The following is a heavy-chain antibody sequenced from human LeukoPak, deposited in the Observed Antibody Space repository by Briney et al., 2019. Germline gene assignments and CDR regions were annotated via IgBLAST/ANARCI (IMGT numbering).Heavy chain of an antibody. J-gene: IGHJ6*04. D-gene: IGHD3-10*01. CDR2: IRSKANSYAT. V-gene: IGHV3-73*01. Sequence: PGGSLKLSCAASGFTFSGSAMLWVRQASGKGLEWVGRIRSKANSYATAYAASVKGRFTISRDDSKNTAYLQMNSLKTEDTAVYYCTRLYYYGSGSYYTNYYYGMDVWGKGTTVTVSS. CDR1: GFTFSGSA. CDR3: TRLYYYGSGSYYTNYYYGMDV.